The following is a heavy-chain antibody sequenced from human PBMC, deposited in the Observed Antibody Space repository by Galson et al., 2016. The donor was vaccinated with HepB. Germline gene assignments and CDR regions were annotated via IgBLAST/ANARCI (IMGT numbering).Heavy chain of an antibody. V-gene: IGHV3-30*18. D-gene: IGHD2-21*02. J-gene: IGHJ5*02. CDR1: GFSSNTLA. CDR2: VSNDGRSR. Sequence: SLRLSCAVTGFSSNTLAIHWVRQAPGKGLEWVAVVSNDGRSRHYGDSVKGRFSISRDNSKNTVYLQMNSLTSEDTAVYYCAKKVLSGDSSNDPWGLGTRVTVSS. CDR3: AKKVLSGDSSNDP.